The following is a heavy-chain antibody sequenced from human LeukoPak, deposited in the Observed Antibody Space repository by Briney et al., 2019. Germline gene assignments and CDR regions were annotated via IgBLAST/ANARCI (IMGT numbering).Heavy chain of an antibody. Sequence: PGGSLRLSCAASGFTFSSYTMSWVRQAPGKGLEWVSAISGSGGSTYYADSVKGRFTISRDNSKNTLYLQMNSLRAEDTAVYYCAKDRRGTYYDILTGYYELNYWGQGTLVTVSS. D-gene: IGHD3-9*01. CDR2: ISGSGGST. CDR1: GFTFSSYT. CDR3: AKDRRGTYYDILTGYYELNY. J-gene: IGHJ4*02. V-gene: IGHV3-23*01.